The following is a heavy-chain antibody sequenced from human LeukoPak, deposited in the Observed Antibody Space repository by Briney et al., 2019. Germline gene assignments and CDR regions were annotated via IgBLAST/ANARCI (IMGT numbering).Heavy chain of an antibody. CDR1: GFTVSSNY. CDR2: IYSGDST. J-gene: IGHJ6*02. V-gene: IGHV3-66*01. D-gene: IGHD1-26*01. Sequence: PGGSLRLSCAASGFTVSSNYMSWVRQAPGKGLEWVSVIYSGDSTYYADSVKGRFTISRDNSKNTLYLQMNSLRAEDTAVYYCARDGSSGSYYGYYYYGMDVWGQGTTVTVSS. CDR3: ARDGSSGSYYGYYYYGMDV.